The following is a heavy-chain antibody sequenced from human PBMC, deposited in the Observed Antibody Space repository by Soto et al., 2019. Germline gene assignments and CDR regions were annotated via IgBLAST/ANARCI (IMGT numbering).Heavy chain of an antibody. Sequence: SDKVSLKASCYTFTTYDIQWVRQAPGQRLEWVGCVSSRFENTRSSQRFQGRVSITWDTAASTAYMELSSLASEDTAVYYCATKSPDYAKRDFDYWGQGTLVTVYS. CDR1: CYTFTTYD. CDR3: ATKSPDYAKRDFDY. V-gene: IGHV1-3*01. J-gene: IGHJ4*02. D-gene: IGHD4-17*01. CDR2: VSSRFENT.